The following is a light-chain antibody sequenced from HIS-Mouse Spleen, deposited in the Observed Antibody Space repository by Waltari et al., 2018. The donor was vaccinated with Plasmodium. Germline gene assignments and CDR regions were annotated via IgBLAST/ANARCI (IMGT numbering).Light chain of an antibody. CDR2: AAS. V-gene: IGKV1-39*01. J-gene: IGKJ1*01. CDR3: QQSYSTWT. CDR1: QSVSSN. Sequence: MTQSPATLSVSPGERATLSCRAIQSVSSNLACYQQKPGKAPKLLIYAASSLQSGVPSRFSGSGSGTDFTLTISSLQPEDFATYYCQQSYSTWTFGQGTKVEIK.